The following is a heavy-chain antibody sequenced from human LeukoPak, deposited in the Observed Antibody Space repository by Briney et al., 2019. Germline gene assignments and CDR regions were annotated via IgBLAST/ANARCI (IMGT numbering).Heavy chain of an antibody. CDR2: INPDGRST. J-gene: IGHJ4*02. CDR1: GFTFSRFW. V-gene: IGHV3-74*01. Sequence: PGGSLRLSCAASGFTFSRFWMYWVRQVPGKGLVWVSRINPDGRSTNYADSVRGRFTMSRDNAKNTLYLQMNSLGSDDTAIYYCTRILANTYGGGDCWGQGTLVTVSS. CDR3: TRILANTYGGGDC. D-gene: IGHD4-23*01.